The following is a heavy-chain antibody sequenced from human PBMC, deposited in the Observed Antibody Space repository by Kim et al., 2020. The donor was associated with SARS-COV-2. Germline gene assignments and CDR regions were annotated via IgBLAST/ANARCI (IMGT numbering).Heavy chain of an antibody. V-gene: IGHV3-48*02. Sequence: GSLRLSCAASGFIFGDYSMNWVRQAPGKGLEWVSYISSNRNTIYYADSVKGRFTISRDNAKSSLYLQMKSLRDEDTAVYYCARGAPFCSGVNCYIDFWGQGTRLTVSS. CDR3: ARGAPFCSGVNCYIDF. D-gene: IGHD2-15*01. CDR1: GFIFGDYS. J-gene: IGHJ4*02. CDR2: ISSNRNTI.